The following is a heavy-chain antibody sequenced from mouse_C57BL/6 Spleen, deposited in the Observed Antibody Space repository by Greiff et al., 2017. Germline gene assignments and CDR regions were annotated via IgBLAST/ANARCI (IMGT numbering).Heavy chain of an antibody. CDR2: IYPRDGST. D-gene: IGHD2-3*01. Sequence: QVQLQQSDAELVKPGASVKISCKVSGYTFTDHTIHWMKQRPEQGLEWIGYIYPRDGSTKYNEKFKGKATLTADKSSSTAYMQLNSLTSEDSAVYVCARSFYDDRPDWYFDGWGTGTTVTVSS. CDR1: GYTFTDHT. CDR3: ARSFYDDRPDWYFDG. V-gene: IGHV1-78*01. J-gene: IGHJ1*03.